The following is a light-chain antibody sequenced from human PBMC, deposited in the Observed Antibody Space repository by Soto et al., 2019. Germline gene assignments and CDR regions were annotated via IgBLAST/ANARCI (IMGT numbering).Light chain of an antibody. CDR3: QSYDSNLSVV. V-gene: IGLV1-40*01. CDR1: SSNIGARYD. CDR2: GNT. J-gene: IGLJ2*01. Sequence: QLVLTQPPSVSGAPGQRVTISCTGSSSNIGARYDVHWYQQLPGTAPKLLIHGNTNRPSGVPDRFSGSKSGTSASLAITGLQAEDEADYYCQSYDSNLSVVFGGGTKVTVL.